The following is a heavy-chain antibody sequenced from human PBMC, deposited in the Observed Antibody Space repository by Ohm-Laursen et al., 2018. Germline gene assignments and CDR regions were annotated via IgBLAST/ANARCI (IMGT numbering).Heavy chain of an antibody. CDR2: ISYDGSNK. D-gene: IGHD3-22*01. V-gene: IGHV3-30*18. Sequence: SLRLSCSASGFTFSNHGMHWVRQAPGKGLEWVAVISYDGSNKYYADSVKGRFTISRDNSKNTLYLQMNSLRAEDTAVYYCAKDLYYYDSSGYYNIQHWGQGTLVTVSS. J-gene: IGHJ1*01. CDR3: AKDLYYYDSSGYYNIQH. CDR1: GFTFSNHG.